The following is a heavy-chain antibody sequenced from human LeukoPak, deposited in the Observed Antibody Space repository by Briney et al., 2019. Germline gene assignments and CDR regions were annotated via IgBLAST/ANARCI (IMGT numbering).Heavy chain of an antibody. J-gene: IGHJ1*01. D-gene: IGHD6-19*01. CDR2: INHTGST. CDR3: ARRSHYSGWYV. V-gene: IGHV4-34*01. CDR1: GGSFSGY. Sequence: PSETLSLTCAVYGGSFSGYWSWIRQPPGKGLEWIGEINHTGSTNYNPSLKGRVTISVDTSKNQFSLKLSSVTAADTAVYFCARRSHYSGWYVWGQGTLVTVSS.